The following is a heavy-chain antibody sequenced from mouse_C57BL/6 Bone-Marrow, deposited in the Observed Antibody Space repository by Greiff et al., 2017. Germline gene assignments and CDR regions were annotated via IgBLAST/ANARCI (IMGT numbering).Heavy chain of an antibody. J-gene: IGHJ2*01. CDR2: INPYNGGT. Sequence: EVQLQQSGPVLVKPGASVKMSCKASGYTFTDYYMNWVKQSHGKSLEWIGVINPYNGGTSYNQKFKGKATLTVDKSSSTAYMELNSLSSEDSAVYYCARYGRSQPGYWGQGTTLTVSS. V-gene: IGHV1-19*01. CDR3: ARYGRSQPGY. D-gene: IGHD1-1*01. CDR1: GYTFTDYY.